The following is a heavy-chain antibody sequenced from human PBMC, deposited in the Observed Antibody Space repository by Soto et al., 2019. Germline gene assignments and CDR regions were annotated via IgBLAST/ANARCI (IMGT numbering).Heavy chain of an antibody. J-gene: IGHJ6*03. V-gene: IGHV3-23*01. CDR1: GFTFSSYA. CDR3: AKDLGTDDFWSAYYTYYYMAV. D-gene: IGHD3-3*01. CDR2: ISGSGDNT. Sequence: EVQLLESGGGLVQPGGSLRLSCAASGFTFSSYALNWVRQAPGKGLEWVSVISGSGDNTYYADSVNGRFTISRDNSKNTLYLQMNSLRAEDTAVYYCAKDLGTDDFWSAYYTYYYMAVWGKGTTVTVSS.